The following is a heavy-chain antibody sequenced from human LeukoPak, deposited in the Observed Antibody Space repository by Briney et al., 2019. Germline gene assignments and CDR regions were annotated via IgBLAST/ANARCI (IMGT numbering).Heavy chain of an antibody. CDR2: INPNSDGT. CDR3: ARGAPRLAAPPGVDY. D-gene: IGHD6-6*01. Sequence: ASVKVSCKASGYTFTGYYMHWVRQAPGQGLEWMGWINPNSDGTNYAQKFQGRVTMTRDTSISTAYMEVSRLTSDDTAVYYCARGAPRLAAPPGVDYWGQGTPVTVSS. J-gene: IGHJ4*02. CDR1: GYTFTGYY. V-gene: IGHV1-2*02.